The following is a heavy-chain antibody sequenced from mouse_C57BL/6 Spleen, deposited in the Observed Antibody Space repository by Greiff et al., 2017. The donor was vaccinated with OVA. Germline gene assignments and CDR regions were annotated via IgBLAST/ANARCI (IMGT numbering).Heavy chain of an antibody. V-gene: IGHV1-80*01. Sequence: QVQLKQSGAELVKPGASVKISCKASGYAFSSYWMNWVKQRPGKGLEWIGQIYPGDGDTNYNGKFKGKATLTADKSSSTAYMQLSSLTSEDSAVYFCARRGNYGSSFYAMDYWGQGTSVTVSS. J-gene: IGHJ4*01. CDR1: GYAFSSYW. D-gene: IGHD1-1*01. CDR2: IYPGDGDT. CDR3: ARRGNYGSSFYAMDY.